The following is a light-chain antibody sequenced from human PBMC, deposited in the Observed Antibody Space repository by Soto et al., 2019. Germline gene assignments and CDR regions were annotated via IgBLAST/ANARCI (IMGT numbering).Light chain of an antibody. CDR2: EVS. J-gene: IGLJ1*01. CDR3: SAYAGSPYLYV. V-gene: IGLV2-14*01. CDR1: SSDVGGYDY. Sequence: QSVLTQPASVSGSPGQSITISCTGTSSDVGGYDYVSWYQLHPGKAPKLMVFEVSNRPSGVSYRFSGSKSGNTASLTISGLQAEDEADYYCSAYAGSPYLYVFGSGTKVTVL.